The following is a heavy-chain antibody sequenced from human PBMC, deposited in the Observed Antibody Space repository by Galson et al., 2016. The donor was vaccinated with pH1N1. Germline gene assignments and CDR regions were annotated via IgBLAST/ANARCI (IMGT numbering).Heavy chain of an antibody. Sequence: SLRLSCAASGFTFSGSWMSWVRQAPGKGLEWVANIKQDGSEKYYVDSVKGRFTISRDNGKNSLYLQMNSLRVEDTAVYYCVRAIASGYSYWGQGTLVTVSS. CDR1: GFTFSGSW. D-gene: IGHD5-18*01. CDR3: VRAIASGYSY. V-gene: IGHV3-7*03. J-gene: IGHJ4*02. CDR2: IKQDGSEK.